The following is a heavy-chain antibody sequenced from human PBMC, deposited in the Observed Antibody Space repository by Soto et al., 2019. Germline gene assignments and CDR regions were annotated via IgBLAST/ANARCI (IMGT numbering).Heavy chain of an antibody. D-gene: IGHD2-8*01. V-gene: IGHV1-58*01. Sequence: EASVKVSCKASGFTFTSSAVQWVRQARGQRLEWIGWIVVGSGNTNYAQKFQERVTITRDMSTSTAYMELSSLRSEDTAVYYCATNSNGGPDAFDIWGQGTMVTVSS. CDR3: ATNSNGGPDAFDI. CDR1: GFTFTSSA. J-gene: IGHJ3*02. CDR2: IVVGSGNT.